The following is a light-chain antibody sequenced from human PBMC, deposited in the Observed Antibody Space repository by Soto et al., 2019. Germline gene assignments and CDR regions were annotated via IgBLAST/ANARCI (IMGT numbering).Light chain of an antibody. J-gene: IGLJ2*01. Sequence: QTVVTPEASVSVSPGGTVAVTCCLRSGSVSTSYFPRWYQLTPGQPPRTLIYNTGTRSSGVPDRFSGSILGNKAALTITGAQAADEAEYFCLLFISSATWAFGGGTKLTVL. CDR1: SGSVSTSYF. CDR3: LLFISSATWA. V-gene: IGLV8-61*01. CDR2: NTG.